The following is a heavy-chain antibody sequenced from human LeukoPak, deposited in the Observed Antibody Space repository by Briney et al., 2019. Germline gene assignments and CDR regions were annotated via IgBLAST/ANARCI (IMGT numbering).Heavy chain of an antibody. J-gene: IGHJ4*02. D-gene: IGHD4-17*01. CDR3: AKAYYGDYYDY. Sequence: GGSLRLSCAASGFPFSTNAMTWVRQAPGKGLEWVSAISGSGGSTYYADSVKGRFTISRDNSKNTLYLQMNSLRAEGTAVYYCAKAYYGDYYDYWGQGTLVTVSS. CDR1: GFPFSTNA. CDR2: ISGSGGST. V-gene: IGHV3-23*01.